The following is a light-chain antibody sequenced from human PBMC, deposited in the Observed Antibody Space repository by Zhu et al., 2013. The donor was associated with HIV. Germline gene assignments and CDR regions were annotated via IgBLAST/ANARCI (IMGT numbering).Light chain of an antibody. V-gene: IGKV1-5*01. CDR2: DAS. Sequence: DIQMTQSPSTLPASIGDRVIITCRATETFSRWLAWYQQKPGKAPKLLIYDASTLQSGVPSRFSGSASGAEFSLTISSLQPDDFATYYCLQHNTYPRTFGQGTKVEIK. J-gene: IGKJ1*01. CDR3: LQHNTYPRT. CDR1: ETFSRW.